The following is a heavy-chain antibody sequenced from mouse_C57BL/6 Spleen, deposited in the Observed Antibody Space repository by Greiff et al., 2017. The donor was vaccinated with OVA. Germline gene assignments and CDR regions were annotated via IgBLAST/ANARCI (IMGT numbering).Heavy chain of an antibody. CDR3: AIDSSGYEGFAY. CDR1: GYTFTSYW. CDR2: INPSSGYT. J-gene: IGHJ3*01. V-gene: IGHV1-7*01. D-gene: IGHD3-2*02. Sequence: QVQLQQSGAELAKPGASVKLSCKASGYTFTSYWMHWVKQRPGQGLEWIGYINPSSGYTKYNQKFKDKATLTADKSSSTAYMQLSSRTYEDSAVYYCAIDSSGYEGFAYWGQGTLVTVSA.